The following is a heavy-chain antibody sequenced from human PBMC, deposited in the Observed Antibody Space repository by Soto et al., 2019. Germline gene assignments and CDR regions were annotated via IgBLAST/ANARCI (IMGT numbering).Heavy chain of an antibody. J-gene: IGHJ6*02. V-gene: IGHV3-15*01. CDR1: GFTFSNAW. CDR2: IKSKTDGGTT. CDR3: TTAEYYYDSSGPGYYYYGMDV. Sequence: PGGSLRLSCAASGFTFSNAWMSWVRQAPGKGLEWVGRIKSKTDGGTTDYAAPVKGRFTISRDDSINTLYLQMNSLKTEDTAVYYCTTAEYYYDSSGPGYYYYGMDVWGQGTTVTVSS. D-gene: IGHD3-22*01.